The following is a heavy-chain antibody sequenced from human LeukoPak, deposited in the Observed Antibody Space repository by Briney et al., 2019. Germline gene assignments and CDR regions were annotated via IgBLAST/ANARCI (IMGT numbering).Heavy chain of an antibody. CDR1: GGSISSYY. CDR3: ARGGGGEYSSGWYDY. J-gene: IGHJ4*02. D-gene: IGHD6-19*01. V-gene: IGHV4-59*01. Sequence: SETLSLTCTVSGGSISSYYWSWIRQPPGKGLECIGYIYYCGTTNYNPSLKSRVTIPVATTKNQFSLNLSSVTAADTAVYYCARGGGGEYSSGWYDYWGQGTLVTVSS. CDR2: IYYCGTT.